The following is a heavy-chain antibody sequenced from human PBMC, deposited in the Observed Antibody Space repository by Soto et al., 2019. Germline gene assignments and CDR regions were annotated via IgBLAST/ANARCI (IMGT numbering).Heavy chain of an antibody. Sequence: ASETLSLTCTVSGVSISSSDCDWVWIRQPPGKGLEYIGTVSYSGSTYYDPSLKSRVTMSLDTSKNQFFLKLSSVTAADTALYFCAIINRGGPTDNSGQGTLVTVSS. V-gene: IGHV4-39*01. J-gene: IGHJ4*02. D-gene: IGHD3-10*01. CDR1: GVSISSSDCD. CDR2: VSYSGST. CDR3: AIINRGGPTDN.